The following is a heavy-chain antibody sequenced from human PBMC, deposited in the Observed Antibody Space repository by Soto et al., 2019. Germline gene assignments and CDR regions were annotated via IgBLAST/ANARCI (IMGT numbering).Heavy chain of an antibody. V-gene: IGHV3-30-3*01. Sequence: SGGSLRLSCAASGFTVSTYAMHWVRQAPGRGLGWVAVISYDGSKKYYAGSGKGRFTISRDNSKNTLYLQMNSLRAEDTAVYFCASVSLEYGDYSEIDYWGQGTLVTVSS. CDR3: ASVSLEYGDYSEIDY. D-gene: IGHD4-17*01. CDR2: ISYDGSKK. J-gene: IGHJ4*02. CDR1: GFTVSTYA.